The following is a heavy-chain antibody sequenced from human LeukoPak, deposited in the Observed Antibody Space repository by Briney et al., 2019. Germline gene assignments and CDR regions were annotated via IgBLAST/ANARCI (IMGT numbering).Heavy chain of an antibody. Sequence: ASVKVSCKASGYTFTSYGLSWVRQAPGQGLEWMGWISAYNGNTNYAQKLQGRVTMTTDTSTSTAYMELRSLRSDDTAVYYCARLAIWSGYYYSDYWGQGTLVTVSS. D-gene: IGHD3-3*01. CDR2: ISAYNGNT. CDR3: ARLAIWSGYYYSDY. V-gene: IGHV1-18*01. CDR1: GYTFTSYG. J-gene: IGHJ4*02.